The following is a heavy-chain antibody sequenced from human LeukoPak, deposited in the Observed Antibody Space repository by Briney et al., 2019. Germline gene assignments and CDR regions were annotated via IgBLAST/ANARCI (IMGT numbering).Heavy chain of an antibody. CDR3: VRATCDNQAFDF. J-gene: IGHJ4*02. V-gene: IGHV3-64*01. Sequence: GGSLRLSCTASRLSFSDYVTQWLPQAPGKALEYISAIYNNGSDIYYAKCVKGRFSISRDISKPTLYLTIERLRSEDMSAFYFVRATCDNQAFDFWGEGTLVTVSS. D-gene: IGHD1-14*01. CDR1: RLSFSDYV. CDR2: IYNNGSDI.